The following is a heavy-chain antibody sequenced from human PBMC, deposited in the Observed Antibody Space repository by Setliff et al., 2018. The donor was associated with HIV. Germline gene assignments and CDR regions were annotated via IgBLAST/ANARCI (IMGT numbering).Heavy chain of an antibody. V-gene: IGHV5-51*01. J-gene: IGHJ4*02. CDR1: GYSFISYW. CDR2: IYPGDSNT. Sequence: GESLKISCKGSGYSFISYWIGWVRQMPGKGLEWMGIIYPGDSNTKYSPSFQGQVTLSVDKSISTAYLQWSSLKALDTAMYYCATPISITSGSAFDYWGQGTLVTVS. CDR3: ATPISITSGSAFDY. D-gene: IGHD2-2*01.